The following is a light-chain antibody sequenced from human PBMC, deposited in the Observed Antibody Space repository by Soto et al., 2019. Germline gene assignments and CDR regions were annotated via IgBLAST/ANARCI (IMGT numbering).Light chain of an antibody. V-gene: IGKV3-11*01. J-gene: IGKJ4*01. CDR3: QQRSNWPLT. CDR1: QSVSSY. Sequence: EVVLTQSPATLSLSPGESATLSCRASQSVSSYLAWYQQKLGQAPRLLIYDASNRATGIPARFSGSGSGTDFTLTISSLEPEAFAVYFCQQRSNWPLTFGGGTKVEI. CDR2: DAS.